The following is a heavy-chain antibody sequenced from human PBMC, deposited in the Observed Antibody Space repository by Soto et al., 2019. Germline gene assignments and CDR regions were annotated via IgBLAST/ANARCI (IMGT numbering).Heavy chain of an antibody. Sequence: GGSLRLSCAASGFTFDDYAMHWVRQAPGKGLEWVSGISWNSGSIGYADSVKGRFTISRDNAKNSLYLQMNSLRAEDTALYYCAKDISWRGVVVGFDCWGQGTLVTVSS. V-gene: IGHV3-9*01. D-gene: IGHD2-15*01. J-gene: IGHJ4*02. CDR3: AKDISWRGVVVGFDC. CDR1: GFTFDDYA. CDR2: ISWNSGSI.